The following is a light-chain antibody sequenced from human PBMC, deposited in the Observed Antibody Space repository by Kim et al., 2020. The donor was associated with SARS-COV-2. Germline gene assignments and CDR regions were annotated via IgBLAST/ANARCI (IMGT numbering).Light chain of an antibody. J-gene: IGKJ4*01. V-gene: IGKV1-39*01. CDR1: QSISSY. CDR3: QQSYSTPLT. CDR2: AAS. Sequence: ASVGDRVTITCRASQSISSYLNWYQQKPGKAPKLMIYAASSLQSGVPSRFSASGSGTDFTLTISSLQPEDFATYYCQQSYSTPLTFGGGTKLEI.